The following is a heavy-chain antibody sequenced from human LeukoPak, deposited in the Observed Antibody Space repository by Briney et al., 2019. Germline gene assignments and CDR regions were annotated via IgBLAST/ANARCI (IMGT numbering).Heavy chain of an antibody. Sequence: GGSLRLSCAASGFTFSSYSMNWVRQAPGKGLEWVSSISSSSSYIYYADSVRGRFTISRDNARNSLYLQMNSLRAEDTAVFYCARGAEGVAATDSNFDYWGQGTLVTVSS. D-gene: IGHD6-13*01. CDR1: GFTFSSYS. CDR3: ARGAEGVAATDSNFDY. J-gene: IGHJ4*02. CDR2: ISSSSSYI. V-gene: IGHV3-21*01.